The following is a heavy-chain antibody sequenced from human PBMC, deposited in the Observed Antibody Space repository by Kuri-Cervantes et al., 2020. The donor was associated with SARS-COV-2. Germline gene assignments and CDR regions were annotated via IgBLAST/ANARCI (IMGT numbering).Heavy chain of an antibody. CDR1: GGSISSHY. Sequence: SETLSLTCTVSGGSISSHYWSWIRQPPGKGLEWIGYIYYSGSTNYNPSLKSRITKSVDTSKNQFSLKLSSVTAADTAVYYCARARAIITMVRGVKNNWFDPWGQGTLVTVSS. J-gene: IGHJ5*02. D-gene: IGHD3-10*01. CDR3: ARARAIITMVRGVKNNWFDP. V-gene: IGHV4-59*11. CDR2: IYYSGST.